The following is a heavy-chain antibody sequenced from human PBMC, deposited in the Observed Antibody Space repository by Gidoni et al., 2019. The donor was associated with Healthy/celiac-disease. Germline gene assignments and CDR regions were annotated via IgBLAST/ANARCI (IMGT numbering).Heavy chain of an antibody. CDR1: GFTFSSYG. CDR3: AREENRYYGSGRAVYYYGMDV. V-gene: IGHV3-21*01. D-gene: IGHD3-10*01. Sequence: EVQLVESGGGLVKPGGSLRLSCAASGFTFSSYGMNWVRQAPGKGREWVSSISSSSSYIYYADSVKGRFTIARDNAKNSLYLQMNSLRAEDTAVYYCAREENRYYGSGRAVYYYGMDVWGQGTTVTVSS. CDR2: ISSSSSYI. J-gene: IGHJ6*02.